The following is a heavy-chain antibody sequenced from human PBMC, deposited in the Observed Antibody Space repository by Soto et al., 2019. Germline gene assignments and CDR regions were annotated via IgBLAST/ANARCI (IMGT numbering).Heavy chain of an antibody. D-gene: IGHD3-3*01. J-gene: IGHJ4*02. CDR3: ARDSNDSDY. V-gene: IGHV3-53*04. CDR2: IYSGGST. Sequence: EVQLVESGGGLVQPGGSLRLSCAASGFTVSSNYMSCVRQAPGKGLEWDSVIYSGGSTYYADSVTGRFTISRHNSKDTLYLQMNSLRAEDTAVYYCARDSNDSDYWGQGTLVTGSS. CDR1: GFTVSSNY.